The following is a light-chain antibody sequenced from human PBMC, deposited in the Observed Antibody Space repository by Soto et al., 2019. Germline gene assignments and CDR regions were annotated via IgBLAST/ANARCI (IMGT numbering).Light chain of an antibody. J-gene: IGKJ1*01. V-gene: IGKV1-5*03. CDR1: QSISSW. Sequence: DIQMTQSPSTLSASVGDRVTITCRARQSISSWLAWYQQKPGKAPKLLIYKASSLESEVPSRFSGSGSGTEFTLTISSLQPDDCATYYCQHYNSYWTFGQGTKVEIK. CDR3: QHYNSYWT. CDR2: KAS.